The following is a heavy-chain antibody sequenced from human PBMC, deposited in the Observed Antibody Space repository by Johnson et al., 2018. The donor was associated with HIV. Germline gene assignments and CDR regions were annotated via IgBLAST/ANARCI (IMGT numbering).Heavy chain of an antibody. CDR1: GFTFSSSG. Sequence: QVQLVESGGGVVQPGRSLRLSCAASGFTFSSSGMHWVRQAPGTGLEWVAVISYDGSNKYYADSVTGRFTIPRDNSKNTLYLQMNSLKSEDTAVYYCAKDMGGNRNAFDIWGQGTMVTVSS. CDR3: AKDMGGNRNAFDI. D-gene: IGHD1-26*01. J-gene: IGHJ3*02. V-gene: IGHV3-30*18. CDR2: ISYDGSNK.